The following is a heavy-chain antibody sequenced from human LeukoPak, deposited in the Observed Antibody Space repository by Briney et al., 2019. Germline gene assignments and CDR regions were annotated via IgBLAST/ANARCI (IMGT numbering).Heavy chain of an antibody. D-gene: IGHD5-12*01. CDR1: GFTFSDYY. CDR2: ISSSGSTI. CDR3: ARDRDEGLRFRAHLDY. J-gene: IGHJ4*02. Sequence: GGSLRLSCAASGFTFSDYYMSWIRQAPGKGLEWVSYISSSGSTIYYADSVKGRFTISRDNAKNSLYLQMNSLRAEDTAVYYCARDRDEGLRFRAHLDYWGQGTLVTVSS. V-gene: IGHV3-11*04.